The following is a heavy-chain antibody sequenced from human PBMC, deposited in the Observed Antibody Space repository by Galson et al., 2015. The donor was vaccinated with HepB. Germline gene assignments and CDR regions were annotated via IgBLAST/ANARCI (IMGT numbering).Heavy chain of an antibody. CDR2: INPSGGST. V-gene: IGHV1-46*01. Sequence: SVTVSCKASGSTFTSYYMHWVRQAPGQGLEWMGIINPSGGSTSYAQKFQGRVTMTRDTSTSTVYMELSSLRSEDTAVYYCASTTERDGYNYDGLDYWGQGTLVTVSS. CDR3: ASTTERDGYNYDGLDY. CDR1: GSTFTSYY. J-gene: IGHJ4*02. D-gene: IGHD5-24*01.